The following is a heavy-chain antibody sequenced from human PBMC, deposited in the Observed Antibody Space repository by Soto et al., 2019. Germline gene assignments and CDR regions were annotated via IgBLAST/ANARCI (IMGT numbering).Heavy chain of an antibody. CDR1: GFTFSTYW. D-gene: IGHD3-16*01. Sequence: EVQLVESGGGLVQPGGSLRLSCAASGFTFSTYWMTLVRRPPGKGLEWVANLDQDGSERYYVDSVRGRFTISRDNAKNSLYLQMNSLRAEDTAVYYCVCGGNFFVYWGQGTLVTVSP. V-gene: IGHV3-7*01. CDR3: VCGGNFFVY. CDR2: LDQDGSER. J-gene: IGHJ4*02.